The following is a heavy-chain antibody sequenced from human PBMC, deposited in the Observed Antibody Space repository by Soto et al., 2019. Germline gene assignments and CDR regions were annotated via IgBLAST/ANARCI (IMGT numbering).Heavy chain of an antibody. D-gene: IGHD3-10*01. CDR1: GFIFSSYA. Sequence: QVQLVESGGGVVQPGRSLRLSCAASGFIFSSYAMHWVRQAPGKGLEWMAITSDDESRKYYADSVRGRFTISRDNSKNTLYLQMNSLRDEDTALFYCARGAGSGSFLIDYWGQGTLVTVSS. J-gene: IGHJ4*02. CDR3: ARGAGSGSFLIDY. CDR2: TSDDESRK. V-gene: IGHV3-30*04.